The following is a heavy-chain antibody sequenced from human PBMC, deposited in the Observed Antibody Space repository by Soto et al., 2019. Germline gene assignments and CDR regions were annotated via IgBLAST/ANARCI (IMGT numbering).Heavy chain of an antibody. Sequence: GGSLRLSCAASGFTFGSHGMHWVRQAPGKGLEWVALISYDGSSKYYADSVQGRFTISRDNSKNTLYLQMNSLRAEDTAVYYCVKVGRYFDWLIYGMDVWGQGTTVTVSS. V-gene: IGHV3-30*18. D-gene: IGHD3-9*01. CDR3: VKVGRYFDWLIYGMDV. CDR1: GFTFGSHG. J-gene: IGHJ6*02. CDR2: ISYDGSSK.